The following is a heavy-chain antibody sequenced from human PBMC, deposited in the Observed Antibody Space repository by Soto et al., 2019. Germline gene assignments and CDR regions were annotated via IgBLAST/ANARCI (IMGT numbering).Heavy chain of an antibody. Sequence: SXKVSFKASGYTXTSYARHLVRQAPGQSLEWIGWINAGNCNTKYSQKFQGRVTITRDTSASTAYMEMSSLRSEDTAVYYFARVFSLIDYWGQGTLVTVSS. CDR3: ARVFSLIDY. CDR1: GYTXTSYA. V-gene: IGHV1-3*01. CDR2: INAGNCNT. J-gene: IGHJ4*02. D-gene: IGHD2-15*01.